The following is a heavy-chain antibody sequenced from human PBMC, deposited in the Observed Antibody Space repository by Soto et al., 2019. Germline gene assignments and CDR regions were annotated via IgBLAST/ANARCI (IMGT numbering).Heavy chain of an antibody. CDR2: ISGSGGST. Sequence: GGSVILSCAASGFTFSSYAMSWVRQAPGKGLEWVSAISGSGGSTYYADSVKGRFTISRDNSKNTLYLQMNSLRAEDTAVYYCAKCHYGDYYYYMDFWGKGTTVTVSS. CDR1: GFTFSSYA. CDR3: AKCHYGDYYYYMDF. V-gene: IGHV3-23*01. D-gene: IGHD4-17*01. J-gene: IGHJ6*03.